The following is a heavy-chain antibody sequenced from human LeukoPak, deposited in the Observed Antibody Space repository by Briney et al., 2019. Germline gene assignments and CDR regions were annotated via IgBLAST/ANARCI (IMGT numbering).Heavy chain of an antibody. CDR2: IYYSGST. D-gene: IGHD1-1*01. J-gene: IGHJ6*03. V-gene: IGHV4-39*07. CDR3: ANDVPHYYYMDV. Sequence: SETLSLTCTVSGGSISSSSYYWGWIRQPPGKGLEWIGSIYYSGSTYYNPSLKSRVTISVDTSKNQFSLKLSSVTAADTAVYYCANDVPHYYYMDVWGQGTTVTVSS. CDR1: GGSISSSSYY.